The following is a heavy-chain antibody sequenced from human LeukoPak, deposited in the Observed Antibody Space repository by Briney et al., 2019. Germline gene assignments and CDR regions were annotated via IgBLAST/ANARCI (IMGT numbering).Heavy chain of an antibody. CDR2: VYYTGST. V-gene: IGHV4-59*02. Sequence: SETLSLTCTVSGGSVSGYYWSWIRQPPGKGLEWIGYVYYTGSTNYNPSLRSRVTMSIDTSKNQFSLRLRYVTAADTAVYYCARSGHDWGTSTYFDYWGQGTLVTVSS. CDR1: GGSVSGYY. D-gene: IGHD3-16*01. J-gene: IGHJ4*02. CDR3: ARSGHDWGTSTYFDY.